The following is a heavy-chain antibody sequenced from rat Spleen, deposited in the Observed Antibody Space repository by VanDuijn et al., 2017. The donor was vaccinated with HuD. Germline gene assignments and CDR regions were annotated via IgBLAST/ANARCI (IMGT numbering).Heavy chain of an antibody. CDR3: ARGYYVAFAY. D-gene: IGHD1-12*01. CDR1: GNSIANGYR. J-gene: IGHJ3*01. Sequence: QLQESGPGLVKPSQSLSLTCSVTGNSIANGYRWNWIRKFPGSKLEWMGHINSAGNTNYNPSLKSRISITRDTSKNQFFLQVDSVTTEDTATYYCARGYYVAFAYWGQGTLVTLSS. CDR2: INSAGNT. V-gene: IGHV3-3*01.